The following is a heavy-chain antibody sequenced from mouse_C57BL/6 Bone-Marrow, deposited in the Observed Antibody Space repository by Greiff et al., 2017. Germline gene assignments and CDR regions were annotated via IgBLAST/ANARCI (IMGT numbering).Heavy chain of an antibody. V-gene: IGHV14-2*01. Sequence: EVNVVESGAELVKPGASVKLSCTASGFNIKDYYMHWVKQRTEQGLEWIGRIDPEDGETKYAPKFQGKATITADTSSNTAYLQLSSLTSEDTAVYYCARSEYYGSSPYYFDYWGQGTTLTVSS. CDR2: IDPEDGET. CDR3: ARSEYYGSSPYYFDY. D-gene: IGHD1-1*01. CDR1: GFNIKDYY. J-gene: IGHJ2*01.